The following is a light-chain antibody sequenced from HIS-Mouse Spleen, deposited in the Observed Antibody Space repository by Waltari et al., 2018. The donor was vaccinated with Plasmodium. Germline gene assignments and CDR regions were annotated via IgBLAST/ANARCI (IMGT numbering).Light chain of an antibody. CDR1: QRVSSN. CDR3: QQYNNWSFT. CDR2: GAS. Sequence: EIVMTQSPATLSVSPGERATLSCRASQRVSSNLAWYQQKPGQAPRLLIYGASTRATGIPARVSGSGSGTECTLTISSLQSEDFAVYYCQQYNNWSFTFGPGTKVDIK. V-gene: IGKV3-15*01. J-gene: IGKJ3*01.